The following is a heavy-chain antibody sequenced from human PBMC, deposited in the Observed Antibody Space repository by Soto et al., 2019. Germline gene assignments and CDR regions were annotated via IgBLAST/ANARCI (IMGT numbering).Heavy chain of an antibody. V-gene: IGHV4-4*02. J-gene: IGHJ4*02. CDR2: IYHSGST. D-gene: IGHD4-17*01. CDR3: AREVYGDGGAYFDY. CDR1: GGSISSSNW. Sequence: QVQLQESGPGLVKPSGTLSLTCAVSGGSISSSNWWGWVRQPPGKGLEWMGEIYHSGSTNYNPSLKSRVTISVDKSKNQFSLKLSSVSAADTAVYYCAREVYGDGGAYFDYWGPGTLVTFSS.